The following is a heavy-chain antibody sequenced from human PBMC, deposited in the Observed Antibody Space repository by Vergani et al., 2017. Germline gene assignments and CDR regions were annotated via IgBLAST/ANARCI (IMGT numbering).Heavy chain of an antibody. CDR1: GYSFTSYW. CDR3: ARHMGYYYDSSGYLSGYFDY. CDR2: IYPGDSDT. Sequence: EVQLVPSGAEVKKPGESLKISCKGSGYSFTSYWIGWVRQMPGKGLEWMGIIYPGDSDTRYSPSFQGQVTISADKSISTAYLQWSSLKASDTAMYYCARHMGYYYDSSGYLSGYFDYWGQGTLVTVSS. V-gene: IGHV5-51*01. J-gene: IGHJ4*02. D-gene: IGHD3-22*01.